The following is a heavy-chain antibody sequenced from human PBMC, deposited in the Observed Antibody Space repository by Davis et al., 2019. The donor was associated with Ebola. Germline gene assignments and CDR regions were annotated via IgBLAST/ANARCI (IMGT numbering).Heavy chain of an antibody. Sequence: PGGSLRLSCAGSGFTFDDYAMHWVRQAPGKGLEWVSGISWNSGSIGYADSVKGRFTISRDNAKNSLYLQMNSLRAEDTALYYCAKDIQSVGATTVYGLDVWGQGTTVTVSS. CDR1: GFTFDDYA. J-gene: IGHJ6*02. CDR3: AKDIQSVGATTVYGLDV. CDR2: ISWNSGSI. V-gene: IGHV3-9*01. D-gene: IGHD1-26*01.